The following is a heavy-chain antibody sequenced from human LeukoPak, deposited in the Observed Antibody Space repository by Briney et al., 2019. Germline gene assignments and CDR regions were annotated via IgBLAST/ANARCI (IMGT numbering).Heavy chain of an antibody. D-gene: IGHD5-24*01. V-gene: IGHV3-11*01. CDR3: ARLQSPNSPLDI. CDR2: ISDTGRTI. J-gene: IGHJ3*02. Sequence: PGGSLRLSCAASGFSFSDYFMTWMRQAPGKGLEWVSYISDTGRTIYYADSVRGRFTISRDNAKNSPFLQMDTLRAEDTAVYYCARLQSPNSPLDIWGQGTMVTVSS. CDR1: GFSFSDYF.